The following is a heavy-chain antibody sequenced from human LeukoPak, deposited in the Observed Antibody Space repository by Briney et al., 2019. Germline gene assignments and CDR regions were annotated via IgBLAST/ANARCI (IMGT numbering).Heavy chain of an antibody. D-gene: IGHD2-15*01. J-gene: IGHJ4*02. CDR1: GFTFSGYW. CDR3: ARGYGSPDF. Sequence: GGSLRLSCAASGFTFSGYWMSWVRQAPGKGLEWVVSIKQDGSDKYYVDSVKGRFTISRDNAKKTLSLQMNTLRAEDTAVYYCARGYGSPDFWGQGTLVTVSS. CDR2: IKQDGSDK. V-gene: IGHV3-7*05.